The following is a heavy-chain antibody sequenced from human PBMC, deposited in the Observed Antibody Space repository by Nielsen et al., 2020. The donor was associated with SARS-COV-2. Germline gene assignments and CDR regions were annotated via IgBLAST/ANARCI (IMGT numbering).Heavy chain of an antibody. CDR1: GYTFTGYY. J-gene: IGHJ6*03. CDR3: ARPITNNYYYYYMDV. V-gene: IGHV1-2*06. D-gene: IGHD1-1*01. Sequence: ASVKVSCKASGYTFTGYYMHWVRQAPGQGLEWMGRINPNSGGTNYAQKFQGRVTMTEDTSTDTAYMELSSLRSDDTAVYYCARPITNNYYYYYMDVWGKGTTVTVSS. CDR2: INPNSGGT.